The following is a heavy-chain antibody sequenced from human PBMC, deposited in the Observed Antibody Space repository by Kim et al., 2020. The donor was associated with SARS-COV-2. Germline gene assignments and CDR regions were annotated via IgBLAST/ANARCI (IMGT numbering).Heavy chain of an antibody. V-gene: IGHV3-11*05. CDR3: ARVALGSSSWYWFDP. D-gene: IGHD6-13*01. Sequence: ADPVNGRFAISRDNAKNSLYLQRNSLRAEDTAVYYCARVALGSSSWYWFDPWGQGTLVTVSS. J-gene: IGHJ5*02.